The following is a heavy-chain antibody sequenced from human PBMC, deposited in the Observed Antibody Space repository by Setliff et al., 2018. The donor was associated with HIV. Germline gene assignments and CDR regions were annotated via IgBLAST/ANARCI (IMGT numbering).Heavy chain of an antibody. CDR2: IYYRGST. J-gene: IGHJ6*03. D-gene: IGHD4-4*01. CDR3: ARGKHDFSNYGSSDYFYYMDV. CDR1: GDSTSSGGYY. Sequence: SETLSLTCTVSGDSTSSGGYYWSWIRQHPGKGLEWIGYIYYRGSTYYNPSLKSRVTISLDTSKKQFSLKVISVTAADTAIYYCARGKHDFSNYGSSDYFYYMDVWGKGTTVTVSS. V-gene: IGHV4-31*03.